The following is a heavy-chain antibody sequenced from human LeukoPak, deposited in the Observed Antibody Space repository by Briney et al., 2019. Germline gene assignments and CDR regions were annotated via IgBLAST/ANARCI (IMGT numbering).Heavy chain of an antibody. CDR3: ARSRLSHNWFDP. CDR2: ISSSSSYI. Sequence: GGSLRLSCAASGFTFSSYSMNWVRQAPRKGLEWVSSISSSSSYIYYADSVKGRFTISRDNAKNSLYLQMNSLRAEDTAVYYCARSRLSHNWFDPWGQGTLVTVSS. J-gene: IGHJ5*02. CDR1: GFTFSSYS. D-gene: IGHD3-16*02. V-gene: IGHV3-21*01.